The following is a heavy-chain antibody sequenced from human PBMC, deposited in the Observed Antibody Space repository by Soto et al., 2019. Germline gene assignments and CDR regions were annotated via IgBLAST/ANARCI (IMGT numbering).Heavy chain of an antibody. J-gene: IGHJ6*02. V-gene: IGHV4-30-4*01. CDR2: IYYSGST. D-gene: IGHD3-9*01. CDR1: GGSISSCDYY. CDR3: ARAPDILTGYDYYYGMDV. Sequence: QVQLQESGPGLVKPSQTLSLTCTVSGGSISSCDYYWSWIRQPPGKGLEWIGYIYYSGSTYYNPSLKSRVTISVDTSKNQFSLKLSSVTAADTAVYYCARAPDILTGYDYYYGMDVWGQGTTVTVSS.